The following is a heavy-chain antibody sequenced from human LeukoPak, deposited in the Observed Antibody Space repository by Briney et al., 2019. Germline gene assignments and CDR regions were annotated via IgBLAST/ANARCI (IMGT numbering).Heavy chain of an antibody. CDR3: ARGAGTRILTGYYY. CDR2: IYYSGST. J-gene: IGHJ4*02. CDR1: GGSISSYY. Sequence: SETLSLTCTVSGGSISSYYWSWIQQPPGKGLEWSGYIYYSGSTNYNPSLKSRVTISVDTSKNQFSLKLSSVTAADTAVYYCARGAGTRILTGYYYWGQGTLVTVSS. V-gene: IGHV4-59*01. D-gene: IGHD3-9*01.